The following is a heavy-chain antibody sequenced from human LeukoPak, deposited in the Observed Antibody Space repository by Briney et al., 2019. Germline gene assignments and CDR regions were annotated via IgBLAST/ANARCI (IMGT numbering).Heavy chain of an antibody. CDR3: ARALLGELPPHMYYFDY. CDR2: IYPGDSDT. V-gene: IGHV5-51*01. J-gene: IGHJ4*02. CDR1: GYSFTSYW. Sequence: GESLEISCKGSGYSFTSYWIGWVRQMPGKGLEWMGIIYPGDSDTRYSPSFQGQVTISADKSISTAYLQWSSLKASDTAMYYCARALLGELPPHMYYFDYWGQGTLVTVSS. D-gene: IGHD3-16*01.